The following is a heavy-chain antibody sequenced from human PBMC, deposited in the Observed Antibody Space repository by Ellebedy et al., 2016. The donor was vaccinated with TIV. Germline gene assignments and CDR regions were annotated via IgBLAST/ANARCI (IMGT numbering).Heavy chain of an antibody. D-gene: IGHD2-15*01. CDR3: TAGPAAGMDV. V-gene: IGHV3-23*01. J-gene: IGHJ6*02. Sequence: GESLKISXAGSGFTFSSYAMTWVRQAPGKGLEWVSGIGDTAHNTYYTDSVKGRFTISRDNSKNTLSLQMSSLRAEDTAVYYCTAGPAAGMDVWGQGTTVTASS. CDR2: IGDTAHNT. CDR1: GFTFSSYA.